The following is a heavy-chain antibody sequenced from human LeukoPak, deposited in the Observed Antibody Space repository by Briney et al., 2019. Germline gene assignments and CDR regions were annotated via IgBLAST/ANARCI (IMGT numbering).Heavy chain of an antibody. CDR2: ISYDGSNK. V-gene: IGHV3-30*04. J-gene: IGHJ4*02. CDR3: AKYSHDSSGSYDY. CDR1: GFTFSSYA. Sequence: GGSLRLSCAASGFTFSSYAMHWVRQAPGKGLEWVAVISYDGSNKYYADSVKGRFTISRDNSKNTLYLQMNSLRAEDTAVYYCAKYSHDSSGSYDYWGQGTLVTVSS. D-gene: IGHD3-22*01.